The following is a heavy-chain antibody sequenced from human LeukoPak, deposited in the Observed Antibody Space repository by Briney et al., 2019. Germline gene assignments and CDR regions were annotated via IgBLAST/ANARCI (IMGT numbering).Heavy chain of an antibody. CDR1: GGPITCYY. J-gene: IGHJ4*02. CDR3: ASESVAVAGTIDY. Sequence: SETLSLLCSVSGGPITCYYWSWIRQPPGKGVEGIGYNYYSGSTSYNPSLRSGVTISVDTSKNQFTLKLTSVTAADTAVYYCASESVAVAGTIDYWGQGTLVTVSS. CDR2: NYYSGST. V-gene: IGHV4-59*01. D-gene: IGHD6-19*01.